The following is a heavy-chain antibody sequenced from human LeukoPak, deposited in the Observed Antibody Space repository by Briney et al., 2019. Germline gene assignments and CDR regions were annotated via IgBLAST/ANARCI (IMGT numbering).Heavy chain of an antibody. CDR2: ISAYNGNT. V-gene: IGHV1-18*01. Sequence: ASVKVSCKASGYTFTSYGISWVRQAPRQGLEWMGWISAYNGNTNYAQKLQGRVTMTTDTSTSTAYMELRSLRSDDTAVYYCAREGLRPLWFGESPNAFDIWGQGTMVTVSS. J-gene: IGHJ3*02. CDR1: GYTFTSYG. CDR3: AREGLRPLWFGESPNAFDI. D-gene: IGHD3-10*01.